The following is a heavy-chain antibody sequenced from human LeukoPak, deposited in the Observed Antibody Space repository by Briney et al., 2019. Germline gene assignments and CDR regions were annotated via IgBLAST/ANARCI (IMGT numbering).Heavy chain of an antibody. CDR3: ARAVGPFDI. J-gene: IGHJ3*02. CDR2: MWYDGSIK. CDR1: GYTFSTYW. Sequence: GESLKISCKGSGYTFSTYWIGWVRQMPGKGLEWMAVMWYDGSIKYYADSVKGRFTISRDNSKNTLYLQMSSLRAEDTAVYYCARAVGPFDIWGQGTIVIVSS. V-gene: IGHV3-33*01.